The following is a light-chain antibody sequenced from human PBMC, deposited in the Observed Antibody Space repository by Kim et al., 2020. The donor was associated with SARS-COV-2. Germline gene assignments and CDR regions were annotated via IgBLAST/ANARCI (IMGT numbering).Light chain of an antibody. Sequence: VTLEKTDRITCSGDGMTTKILYWDQQKSGQTPLRVRHKDNKRPSGIPERLSASSSGTLATLTITGAQVEDESAYSCYENDSSGNGVFGGGTQLTVL. CDR2: KDN. V-gene: IGLV3-10*01. J-gene: IGLJ3*02. CDR3: YENDSSGNGV. CDR1: GMTTKI.